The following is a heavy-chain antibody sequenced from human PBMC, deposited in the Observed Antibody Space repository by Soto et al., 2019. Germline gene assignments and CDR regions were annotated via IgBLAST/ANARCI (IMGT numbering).Heavy chain of an antibody. Sequence: GVLRLSCAASGFTFSSYVINWVRQSPGKGLEWVSAITGSAGSTYYADSVKGRFTISRDNSKNTVYLQMNSLRAEDTAVYYCAKDREARGYTYPYDSWGQGAVVPVSS. CDR2: ITGSAGST. J-gene: IGHJ4*02. V-gene: IGHV3-23*01. CDR3: AKDREARGYTYPYDS. D-gene: IGHD5-18*01. CDR1: GFTFSSYV.